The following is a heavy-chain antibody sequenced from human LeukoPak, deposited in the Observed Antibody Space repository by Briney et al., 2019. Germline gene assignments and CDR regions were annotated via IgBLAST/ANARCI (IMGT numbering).Heavy chain of an antibody. V-gene: IGHV3-23*01. Sequence: PGGSLRLSCAASGFTFSGYAMSWVRQAPGKGLEWVSTITGSGGTTYYADSVKGRFTSSRDNSKNTLYLQMNSLRVEDTAVYYCAKGRGYCSGGSCYSGFDYWGQGTLVTVSS. CDR1: GFTFSGYA. CDR2: ITGSGGTT. J-gene: IGHJ4*02. CDR3: AKGRGYCSGGSCYSGFDY. D-gene: IGHD2-15*01.